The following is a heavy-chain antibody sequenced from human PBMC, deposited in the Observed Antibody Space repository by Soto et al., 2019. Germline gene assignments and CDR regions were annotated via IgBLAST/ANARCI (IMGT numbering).Heavy chain of an antibody. CDR3: ARERELGMGAFDI. CDR1: GYTFTGYY. J-gene: IGHJ3*02. D-gene: IGHD7-27*01. V-gene: IGHV1-2*04. Sequence: ASVKVSCKASGYTFTGYYMHWVRQAPGQGLEWMGWINPNSGGTNYAQKFQGWVTMTRDTSISTAYMELSRLRSDDTAVYYCARERELGMGAFDIWGQGTMVTVSS. CDR2: INPNSGGT.